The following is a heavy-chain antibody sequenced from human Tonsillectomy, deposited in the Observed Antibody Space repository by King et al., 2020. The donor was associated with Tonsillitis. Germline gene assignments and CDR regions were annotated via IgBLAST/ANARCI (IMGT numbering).Heavy chain of an antibody. Sequence: VQLVESGGGLVQPRRSLRLSCTASGFTFGDYDMSWVRQTPGRGLEWVGFIRSKDYGEIIEYAASVKGRFTISRDDSKNIAYLQMNSLKTEDTAVYYCSGGRLLASFDLWGQGTLVTGSS. V-gene: IGHV3-49*04. CDR1: GFTFGDYD. CDR2: IRSKDYGEII. CDR3: SGGRLLASFDL. D-gene: IGHD2-21*01. J-gene: IGHJ4*02.